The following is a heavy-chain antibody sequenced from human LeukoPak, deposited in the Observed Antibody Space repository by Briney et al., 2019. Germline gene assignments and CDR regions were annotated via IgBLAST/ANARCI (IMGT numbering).Heavy chain of an antibody. CDR1: GYSISSGYY. CDR2: IYHSGST. V-gene: IGHV4-38-2*02. D-gene: IGHD4-17*01. Sequence: SETLSLTCTVSGYSISSGYYWGWIRQPPGKGLEWIGSIYHSGSTYYNPSLKSRVTISVDTSKNQFSLKLSSVTAADTAVYYCARDDYGDRFDYWGQGTLVTVSS. CDR3: ARDDYGDRFDY. J-gene: IGHJ4*02.